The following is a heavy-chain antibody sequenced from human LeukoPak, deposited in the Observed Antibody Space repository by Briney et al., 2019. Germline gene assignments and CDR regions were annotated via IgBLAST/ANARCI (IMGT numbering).Heavy chain of an antibody. Sequence: SETLSLTCTVAGGSISSYYWSWIRQPAGEGLEWIGRIYTSGSTNYNPSLKSRVTMSVDTSKNQFSLKLSSETAADTAVYYCAGGVYYYTLGRTGWFDPWGQGALVTVSS. CDR3: AGGVYYYTLGRTGWFDP. J-gene: IGHJ5*02. CDR2: IYTSGST. CDR1: GGSISSYY. D-gene: IGHD3-16*01. V-gene: IGHV4-4*07.